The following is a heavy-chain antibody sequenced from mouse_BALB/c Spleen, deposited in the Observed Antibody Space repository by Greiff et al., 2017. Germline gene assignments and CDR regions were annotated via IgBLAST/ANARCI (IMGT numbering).Heavy chain of an antibody. D-gene: IGHD1-1*01. V-gene: IGHV5-12-2*01. CDR3: ARHYYSSSYYAMDY. CDR1: GFTFSSYT. Sequence: EVKLVESGGGLVQPGGSLKLSCAASGFTFSSYTMSWVRQTPEKRLEWVAYISNGGGSTYYPDTVKGRFTISRDNAKNTLYLQMSSLKSEDTAMYYCARHYYSSSYYAMDYWGQGTSVTVSS. CDR2: ISNGGGST. J-gene: IGHJ4*01.